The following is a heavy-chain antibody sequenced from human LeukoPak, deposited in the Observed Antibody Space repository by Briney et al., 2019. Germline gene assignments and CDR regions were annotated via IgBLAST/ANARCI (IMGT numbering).Heavy chain of an antibody. V-gene: IGHV4-4*07. CDR1: GGSISSYY. CDR3: ATSGYSSSWYNLEYFQH. J-gene: IGHJ1*01. Sequence: SETLSLTCTVSGGSISSYYWSWIRQPAGKGLEWIGRIYTSGSTNYNPSLKSRVTMSVDTSKNQFSLKLSSVTAADTAAYYCATSGYSSSWYNLEYFQHWGQGTLVTVSS. CDR2: IYTSGST. D-gene: IGHD6-13*01.